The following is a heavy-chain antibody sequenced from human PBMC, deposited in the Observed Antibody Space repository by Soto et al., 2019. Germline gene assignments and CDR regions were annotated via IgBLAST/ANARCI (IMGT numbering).Heavy chain of an antibody. Sequence: QLHLVQSGAVVKKPGASVTVSCSASGYPVTAYYMHWVRQAPGRGLEWMGGINPATGAAKYTQTFRGRVTLTRDTSTDTVLIEPGGLPSEDAAVFYWAGGGGVGVAGSAAFDMWGQGTLVTVSS. CDR2: INPATGAA. D-gene: IGHD3-3*01. J-gene: IGHJ3*02. CDR3: AGGGGVGVAGSAAFDM. CDR1: GYPVTAYY. V-gene: IGHV1-2*02.